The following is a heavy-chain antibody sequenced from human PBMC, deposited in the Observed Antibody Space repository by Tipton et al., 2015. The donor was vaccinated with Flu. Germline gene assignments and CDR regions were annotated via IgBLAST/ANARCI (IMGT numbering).Heavy chain of an antibody. V-gene: IGHV4-59*12. CDR2: VHYRENT. Sequence: TLSLTCTVSGGSFTNYYWSWIRQPPGKGLEWIGFVHYRENTNYNPSLKSRVTMSVDTSKNQFSLKLTSVSAADTAVYYCAKSGSYLEYLQHWGQGTLVTVSS. J-gene: IGHJ1*01. D-gene: IGHD1-26*01. CDR1: GGSFTNYY. CDR3: AKSGSYLEYLQH.